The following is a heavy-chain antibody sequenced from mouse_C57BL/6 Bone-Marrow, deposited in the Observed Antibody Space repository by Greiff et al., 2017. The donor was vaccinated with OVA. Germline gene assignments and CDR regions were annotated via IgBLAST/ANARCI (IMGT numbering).Heavy chain of an antibody. CDR3: TSYGTFDY. D-gene: IGHD2-1*01. CDR1: GFNFTDDY. V-gene: IGHV14-4*01. J-gene: IGHJ2*01. CDR2: IDPENGDT. Sequence: EVQLQQSGAELVRPGASVKLSCTASGFNFTDDYMHWVKQRPEQGLEWIGWIDPENGDTEYTSKFQGKATITADTSSNTAYLQLSSLTSEDTAVYYCTSYGTFDYWGQGTTLTVSS.